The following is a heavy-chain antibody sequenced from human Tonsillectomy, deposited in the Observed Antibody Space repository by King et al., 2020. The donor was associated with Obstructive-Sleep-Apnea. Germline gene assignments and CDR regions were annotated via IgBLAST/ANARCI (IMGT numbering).Heavy chain of an antibody. V-gene: IGHV3-9*01. Sequence: QLVQSGGTLVQPGRSLRLSCAASGFTFDDYAMHWVRQAPGKGLEWVSVISWNSGSVRYAESVKGRFTISSDNAKNSLYLQMNSLRTEDTDLYFCAKGGPGPVGTSNWFDPWGQGTLVTVSS. D-gene: IGHD1-1*01. CDR2: ISWNSGSV. CDR1: GFTFDDYA. J-gene: IGHJ5*02. CDR3: AKGGPGPVGTSNWFDP.